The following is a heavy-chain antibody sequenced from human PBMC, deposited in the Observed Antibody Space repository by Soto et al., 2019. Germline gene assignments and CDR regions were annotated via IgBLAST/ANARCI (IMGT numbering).Heavy chain of an antibody. V-gene: IGHV3-30-3*01. CDR2: ISYDGSNK. CDR1: GFTFSRYA. Sequence: QVQLVESGGGVVQPGRSLRLSCAASGFTFSRYAMHWVRQAPGKGLEWVAVISYDGSNKYYADSVKGRFTISRDNSKNTLYLQMNSLRAEDTAVYYCARASKAVALAFDYWGQGTLVTVSS. CDR3: ARASKAVALAFDY. D-gene: IGHD2-21*01. J-gene: IGHJ4*02.